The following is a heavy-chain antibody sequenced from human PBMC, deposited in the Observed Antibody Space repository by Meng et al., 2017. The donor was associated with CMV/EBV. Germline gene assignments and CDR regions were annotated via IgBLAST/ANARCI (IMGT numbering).Heavy chain of an antibody. J-gene: IGHJ4*02. CDR2: ISFDGSDE. D-gene: IGHD6-6*01. V-gene: IGHV3-30-3*01. Sequence: GESLKISCAASGFTFSNYAMHWVRQAPGEGLESVPAISFDGSDEHHADSVKGRFTISRDNSQNTLYLQMNSLRVEDTAVYYCASFDYSRSSGDHWGQGTLVTVSS. CDR1: GFTFSNYA. CDR3: ASFDYSRSSGDH.